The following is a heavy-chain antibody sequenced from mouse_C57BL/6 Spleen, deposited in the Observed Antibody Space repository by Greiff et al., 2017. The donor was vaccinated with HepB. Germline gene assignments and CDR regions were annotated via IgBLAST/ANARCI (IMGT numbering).Heavy chain of an antibody. J-gene: IGHJ2*01. Sequence: VQLQQPGAELVKPGASVKLSCKASGYTFTSYWMHWVKQRPGQGLEWIGMIHPNSGSTNYNEKFKSKATLTVDKSSSTAYMQLSSLTSEDSAVYYCAREGYDYDGYFDYWGQGTTLTVSS. CDR2: IHPNSGST. CDR1: GYTFTSYW. V-gene: IGHV1-64*01. CDR3: AREGYDYDGYFDY. D-gene: IGHD2-4*01.